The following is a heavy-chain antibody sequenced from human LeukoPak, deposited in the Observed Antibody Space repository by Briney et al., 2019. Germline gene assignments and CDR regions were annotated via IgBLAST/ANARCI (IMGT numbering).Heavy chain of an antibody. D-gene: IGHD3-22*01. V-gene: IGHV1-69*05. CDR2: IIPIFGTA. Sequence: PVKVSCKASGGTFSSYAISWVRQAPGQGLEWMGRIIPIFGTANYAQKFQGRVTITTDESTSTAYMELSSLRSEDTAVYYCARDSRRDCYDSSGPYGAFDYWGQGTLVTVSS. J-gene: IGHJ4*02. CDR1: GGTFSSYA. CDR3: ARDSRRDCYDSSGPYGAFDY.